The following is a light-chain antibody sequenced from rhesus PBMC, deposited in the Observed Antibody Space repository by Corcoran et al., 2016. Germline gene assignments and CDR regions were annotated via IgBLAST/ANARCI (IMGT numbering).Light chain of an antibody. CDR3: QQYNSWPLT. V-gene: IGKV3-42*03. Sequence: EIGMMQSPATLSLSPGERATISCRASQSVTSNLAWYQQKPGQAPSLHIYDTSQRATGIPDRFSGRGSGTDFTLTISSLEPEDFAVSCCQQYNSWPLTFGGGTKVEIK. CDR1: QSVTSN. J-gene: IGKJ4*01. CDR2: DTS.